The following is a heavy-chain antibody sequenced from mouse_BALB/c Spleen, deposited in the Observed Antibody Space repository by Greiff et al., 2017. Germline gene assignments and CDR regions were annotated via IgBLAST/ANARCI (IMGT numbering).Heavy chain of an antibody. V-gene: IGHV1-15*01. Sequence: VQLQQSGAELVRPGASVTLSCKASGYTFTDYEMHWVKQTPVHGLEWIGAIDPETGGTAYNQKFKGKATLTADKSSSTAYMELRSLTSEDSAVYYCTRGYYGMDYWGQGTSVTVSS. D-gene: IGHD1-1*01. CDR2: IDPETGGT. CDR3: TRGYYGMDY. CDR1: GYTFTDYE. J-gene: IGHJ4*01.